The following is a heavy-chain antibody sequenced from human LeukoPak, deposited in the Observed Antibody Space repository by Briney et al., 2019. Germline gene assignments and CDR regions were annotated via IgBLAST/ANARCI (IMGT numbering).Heavy chain of an antibody. J-gene: IGHJ4*01. CDR1: GFTFNTYG. Sequence: GGSLRLSCAASGFTFNTYGMHWVRQAPGKGLEWVAFIRYDGSNKYYADSVKGRFTISRDNSKSTMYLQMNSLRAEDTAVYYCAKEYSQFESTSPLDYWGQGTLVTVSS. CDR3: AKEYSQFESTSPLDY. D-gene: IGHD2-21*01. CDR2: IRYDGSNK. V-gene: IGHV3-30*02.